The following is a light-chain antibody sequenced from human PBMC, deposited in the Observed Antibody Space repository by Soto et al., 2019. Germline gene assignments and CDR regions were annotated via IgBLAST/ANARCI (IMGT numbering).Light chain of an antibody. V-gene: IGKV1-27*01. CDR2: AAS. J-gene: IGKJ2*01. CDR3: KKYNSAPYT. Sequence: DIQMTQSPSSLSASVGDRVTITCRASQGICNYLAWYQQKPGQGPKLLIYAASALQSGVPSRFSGSGSGTDFTLTISRLQPEDVASYYCKKYNSAPYTFGQGTKLEIK. CDR1: QGICNY.